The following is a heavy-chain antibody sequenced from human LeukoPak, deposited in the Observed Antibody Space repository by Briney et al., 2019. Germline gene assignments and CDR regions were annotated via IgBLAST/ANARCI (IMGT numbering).Heavy chain of an antibody. CDR3: AKDSRITMIVVVITTTPDY. CDR2: ISGSGGST. J-gene: IGHJ4*02. D-gene: IGHD3-22*01. V-gene: IGHV3-23*01. Sequence: PSETLSLPCAVYGGSFSGYYWSWVRQAPGKGLEWVSAISGSGGSTYYADSVKGRFTISRDNSKNTLYLQMNSLRAEDTAVYYCAKDSRITMIVVVITTTPDYWGQGTLVTVSS. CDR1: GGSFSGYY.